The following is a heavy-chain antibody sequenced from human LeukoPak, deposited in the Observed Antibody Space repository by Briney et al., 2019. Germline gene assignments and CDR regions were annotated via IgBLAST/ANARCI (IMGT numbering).Heavy chain of an antibody. D-gene: IGHD5-24*01. Sequence: ASVKVSCKASGYTFTSYGISWVRQAPGQGLEWMGWISAYNGNTNYAQKLQGRVTMTTDTSTSTAYMELRSLRSDDTAVYYCATGSWMAMYLMSKPLNFWGQGTLVTVSS. V-gene: IGHV1-18*01. CDR2: ISAYNGNT. J-gene: IGHJ4*02. CDR3: ATGSWMAMYLMSKPLNF. CDR1: GYTFTSYG.